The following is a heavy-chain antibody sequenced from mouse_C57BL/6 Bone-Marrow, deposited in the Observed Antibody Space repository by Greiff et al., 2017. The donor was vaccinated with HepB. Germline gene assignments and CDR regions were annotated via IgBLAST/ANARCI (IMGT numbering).Heavy chain of an antibody. V-gene: IGHV1-72*01. CDR1: GYTFTSYW. Sequence: QVQLQQPGAELVKPGASVKLSCKASGYTFTSYWMHWVKQRPGRGLEWIGRIDPNSGGTKYNEKFKSKATLTVDKPTSTAYMQLRSLTSEDSAVYFSSRRCGYYYYAMDYWCQGTSVTVSS. D-gene: IGHD2-3*01. CDR2: IDPNSGGT. CDR3: SRRCGYYYYAMDY. J-gene: IGHJ4*01.